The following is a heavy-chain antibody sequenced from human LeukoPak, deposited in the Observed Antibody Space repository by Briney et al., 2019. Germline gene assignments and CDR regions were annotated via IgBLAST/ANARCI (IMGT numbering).Heavy chain of an antibody. J-gene: IGHJ5*02. CDR1: GFIFSGYW. CDR3: TKGDWFDP. CDR2: IKNDGSIT. V-gene: IGHV3-74*01. Sequence: PGGSLRLSCAASGFIFSGYWMHWVRQAPGQGLVWLSRIKNDGSITSYADSVKGRFTISRDNAKNTLYLQMNSLRVEDTAVYYCTKGDWFDPWGQGTLVTVSS.